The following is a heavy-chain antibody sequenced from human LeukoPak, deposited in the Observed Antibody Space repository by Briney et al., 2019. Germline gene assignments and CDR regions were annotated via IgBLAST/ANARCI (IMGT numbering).Heavy chain of an antibody. CDR3: ARQGVDHYYDSSGYLN. J-gene: IGHJ4*02. CDR1: GYSFTSYW. Sequence: GESLKISCKGSGYSFTSYWIGWVRQRPGKGLEWMEIIYPGDSDTRYSPSFQGQVTISADKCISTAYRQWSSLKASDTAMYYCARQGVDHYYDSSGYLNWGQGTLVTVSS. CDR2: IYPGDSDT. D-gene: IGHD3-22*01. V-gene: IGHV5-51*01.